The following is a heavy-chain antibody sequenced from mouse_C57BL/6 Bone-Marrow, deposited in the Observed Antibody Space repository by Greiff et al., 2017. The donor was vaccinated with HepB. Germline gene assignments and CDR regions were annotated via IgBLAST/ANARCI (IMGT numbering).Heavy chain of an antibody. J-gene: IGHJ2*01. D-gene: IGHD1-1*01. CDR1: GYTFTDYY. Sequence: QVQLQQSGAEMVKPGASVKISCKASGYTFTDYYINWVKQRPGQGLEWIGKIGPGSGSTYYNEKFKGKATLTADKSSSTAYMQLSSLTSEDSAVYFCAILITTVVATGFDYWGQGTTLTVSS. CDR3: AILITTVVATGFDY. CDR2: IGPGSGST. V-gene: IGHV1-77*01.